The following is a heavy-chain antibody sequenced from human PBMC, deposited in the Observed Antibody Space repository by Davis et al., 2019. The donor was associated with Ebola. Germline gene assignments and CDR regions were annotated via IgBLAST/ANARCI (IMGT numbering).Heavy chain of an antibody. V-gene: IGHV5-51*01. CDR1: GYSFTSYW. D-gene: IGHD6-13*01. J-gene: IGHJ6*02. CDR3: ARRRIAAAPYYYYGMDV. Sequence: GESLKISCTGSGYSFTSYWIGWVRQMPGKGLEWMGIIYPGDSATRYSPSFQGQVTISADKSISTAYLQWSSLKASDTAMYYCARRRIAAAPYYYYGMDVWGQGTTVTVSS. CDR2: IYPGDSAT.